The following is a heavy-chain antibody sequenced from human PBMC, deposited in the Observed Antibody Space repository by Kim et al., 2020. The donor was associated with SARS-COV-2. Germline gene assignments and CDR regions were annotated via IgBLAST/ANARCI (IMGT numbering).Heavy chain of an antibody. Sequence: GGSLRLSCAASGFTFSSYSMNWVRQAPGKGLEWVSYISSSSSTIYYADSVKGRFTISRDNAKNSLYLQMNSLRDEDTAVYYCARAVGYSSSSGFDYWGQGTLVTISS. CDR1: GFTFSSYS. J-gene: IGHJ4*02. V-gene: IGHV3-48*02. CDR2: ISSSSSTI. D-gene: IGHD6-6*01. CDR3: ARAVGYSSSSGFDY.